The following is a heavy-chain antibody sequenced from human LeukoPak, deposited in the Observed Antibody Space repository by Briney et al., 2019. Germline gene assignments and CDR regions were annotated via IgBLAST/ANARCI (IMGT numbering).Heavy chain of an antibody. J-gene: IGHJ4*02. V-gene: IGHV3-48*01. D-gene: IGHD2-2*01. Sequence: GSLRLSCAASGFTFSSYSMNWVRQAPGKGLEWVSYISSSSTIYYADSVKGRFTISRDNAKNSLYLQMNSLRAEDTAVYYCARERRGIVVVPAASDYWGQGTLVTVSS. CDR2: ISSSSTI. CDR3: ARERRGIVVVPAASDY. CDR1: GFTFSSYS.